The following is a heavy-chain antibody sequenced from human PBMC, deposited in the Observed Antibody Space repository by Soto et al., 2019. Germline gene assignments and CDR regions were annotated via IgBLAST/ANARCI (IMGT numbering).Heavy chain of an antibody. J-gene: IGHJ5*02. V-gene: IGHV3-30-3*01. CDR2: ISYDGDTQ. D-gene: IGHD3-3*01. Sequence: QVQLEESGGGVVQPGRSLRLSCAASEFDFSNFAMHWVRQAPGKGLEWMAVISYDGDTQYYADSAKGRFTISRDNSKDTLYLQMNSLSTEDTALYYILGGKWIFALRSHFEPCGQGVLVSVSS. CDR1: EFDFSNFA. CDR3: LGGKWIFALRSHFEP.